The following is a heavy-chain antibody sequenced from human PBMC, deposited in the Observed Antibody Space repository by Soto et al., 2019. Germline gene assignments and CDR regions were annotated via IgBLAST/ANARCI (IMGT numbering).Heavy chain of an antibody. CDR2: IYYSGST. V-gene: IGHV4-59*08. CDR3: ARLNYYDSSGYSASDY. Sequence: SETLFLTCTVSGGSITSNYCSWIRQTPGKGLEWIGYIYYSGSTNYNPSLKSRVTISVDTSKNQFSLKLSSVTAADTAVYFCARLNYYDSSGYSASDYWGQGTLVTVS. D-gene: IGHD3-22*01. CDR1: GGSITSNY. J-gene: IGHJ4*02.